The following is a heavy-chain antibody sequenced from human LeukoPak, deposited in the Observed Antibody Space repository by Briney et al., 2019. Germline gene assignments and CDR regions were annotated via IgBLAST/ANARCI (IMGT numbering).Heavy chain of an antibody. V-gene: IGHV1-69*13. CDR3: AREDSNLFYFDY. J-gene: IGHJ4*02. CDR1: GGTFSSYA. D-gene: IGHD4-11*01. CDR2: ISPMFGTA. Sequence: SVKVSCKASGGTFSSYAISWVRQAPGQGLEWMGGISPMFGTANYVQKFQGRVTITADESTSTAYMELSSLRSEDTAVYYCAREDSNLFYFDYWGQGTLVTVSS.